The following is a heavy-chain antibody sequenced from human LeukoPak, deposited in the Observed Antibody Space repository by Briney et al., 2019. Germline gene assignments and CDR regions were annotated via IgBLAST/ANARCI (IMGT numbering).Heavy chain of an antibody. Sequence: PGGSLRLSCAASGFTFSSYAMHWVRQAPGKGLEWVAVVSYEGSNKKYADSVKGRFTISRDNSKNTLYLQMNSLRAEDTAVYYCARAEQTPYCGADCYAEYFQHWGQGTLVTVSS. V-gene: IGHV3-30-3*01. CDR2: VSYEGSNK. D-gene: IGHD2-21*02. CDR3: ARAEQTPYCGADCYAEYFQH. J-gene: IGHJ1*01. CDR1: GFTFSSYA.